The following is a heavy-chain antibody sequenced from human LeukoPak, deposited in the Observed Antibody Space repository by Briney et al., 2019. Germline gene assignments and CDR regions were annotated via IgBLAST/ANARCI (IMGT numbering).Heavy chain of an antibody. CDR1: GFSFSDYS. CDR3: ARGDSYCGGDCYYPPFDY. CDR2: ISSSSSYI. J-gene: IGHJ4*02. V-gene: IGHV3-21*04. D-gene: IGHD2-21*02. Sequence: SGGSLRLSCAASGFSFSDYSMNWVRQAPGKGLEWVSSISSSSSYIYYADSVKGRFTISRDNAKNSLYLQMNSLRAEDTAVYYCARGDSYCGGDCYYPPFDYWGQGTLVTVSP.